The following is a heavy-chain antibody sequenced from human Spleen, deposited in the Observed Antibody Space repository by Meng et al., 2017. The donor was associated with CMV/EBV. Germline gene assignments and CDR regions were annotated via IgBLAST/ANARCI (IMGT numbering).Heavy chain of an antibody. Sequence: GGSLRLSCEGSGFTFNSYAMSWVRQAPGKGLEWVSGISGGGGNTYHADSVKGRLTISRDNSKNKLYLQMSGLRAEDTAVYYCESHSSSWDFDSWGQGTLVTVSS. CDR1: GFTFNSYA. D-gene: IGHD6-13*01. J-gene: IGHJ4*02. CDR3: ESHSSSWDFDS. V-gene: IGHV3-23*01. CDR2: ISGGGGNT.